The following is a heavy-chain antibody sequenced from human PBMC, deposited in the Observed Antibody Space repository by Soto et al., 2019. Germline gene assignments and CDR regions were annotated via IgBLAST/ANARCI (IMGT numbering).Heavy chain of an antibody. V-gene: IGHV3-30*18. Sequence: QVQLVESGGGVVQPGRSLRLSCAASGFTFSSYGMHWVRQAPGKGLEWVAVISYDGSNKYYADSVKGRFTICRDNSKNTLYLQMNSLRAEDTAVYYCAKDGGHYDFWSGFSDAFDIWGQGTMVTVSS. D-gene: IGHD3-3*01. CDR3: AKDGGHYDFWSGFSDAFDI. CDR2: ISYDGSNK. J-gene: IGHJ3*02. CDR1: GFTFSSYG.